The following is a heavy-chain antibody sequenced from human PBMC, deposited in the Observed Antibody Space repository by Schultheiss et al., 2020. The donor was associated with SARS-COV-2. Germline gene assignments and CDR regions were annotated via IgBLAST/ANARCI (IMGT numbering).Heavy chain of an antibody. CDR3: ARDVNRAAFDI. V-gene: IGHV1-18*04. D-gene: IGHD3-10*01. J-gene: IGHJ3*02. CDR2: ISAYNGNT. Sequence: ASVKVSCKASGHIFTYSGITWVRQAPGQGLEWMGWISAYNGNTNYAQKLQGRVTMTTDTSTSTAYMELRSLRSDDTAVYYCARDVNRAAFDIWGQGTMVTVSS. CDR1: GHIFTYSG.